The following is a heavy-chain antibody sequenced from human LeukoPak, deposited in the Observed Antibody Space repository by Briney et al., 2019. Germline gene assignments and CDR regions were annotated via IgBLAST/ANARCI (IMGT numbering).Heavy chain of an antibody. Sequence: PGRSLRLSCVASGFNFSTYGMHWVRQAPGKGLEWVAAIWSGGNNKYYADAVKGRLTISRDNSKNTLSLQLKSLRAEDTAVYYCAKDSSSGTYFDYWGQGALVTVSS. CDR3: AKDSSSGTYFDY. CDR2: IWSGGNNK. CDR1: GFNFSTYG. V-gene: IGHV3-33*06. D-gene: IGHD1-26*01. J-gene: IGHJ4*02.